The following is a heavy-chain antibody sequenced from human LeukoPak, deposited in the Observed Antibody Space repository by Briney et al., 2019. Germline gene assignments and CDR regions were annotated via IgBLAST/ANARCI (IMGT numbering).Heavy chain of an antibody. CDR1: GFTFSSYA. D-gene: IGHD3-16*01. J-gene: IGHJ4*02. Sequence: PGASLRLSCAASGFTFSSYAMSWVRQAPGKGLEWVSAISGSGGSTHYADSVKGRFTISRDNSKNTLYLQMNSLRADDTAVYYCAKGLEPLRLGYYFDYWGQGTLVTVSS. V-gene: IGHV3-23*01. CDR3: AKGLEPLRLGYYFDY. CDR2: ISGSGGST.